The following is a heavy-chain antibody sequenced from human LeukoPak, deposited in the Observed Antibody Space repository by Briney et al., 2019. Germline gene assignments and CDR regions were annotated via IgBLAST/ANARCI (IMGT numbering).Heavy chain of an antibody. D-gene: IGHD3-10*01. CDR2: INPNSGGT. CDR1: GYTFTSYG. Sequence: ASVKVSCKASGYTFTSYGISWVRQAPGQGLEWMGWINPNSGGTNYAQKFQGRVTMTRDTSISTAYMELSRLRSDDTAVYYCARGLGGYYYYMDVWGKGTTVTVSS. J-gene: IGHJ6*03. V-gene: IGHV1-2*02. CDR3: ARGLGGYYYYMDV.